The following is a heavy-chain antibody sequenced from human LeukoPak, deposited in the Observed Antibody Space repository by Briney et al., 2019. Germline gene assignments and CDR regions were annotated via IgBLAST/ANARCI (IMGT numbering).Heavy chain of an antibody. CDR2: ISGSGGDT. D-gene: IGHD3-10*01. CDR3: TRDVRGVTANWFDP. V-gene: IGHV3-23*01. Sequence: PGGSLRLSCAASGFTFSSYAMTWVRQVPGKGLEWVSVISGSGGDTYYADSVKGRFTISRDNSKNTLYLQMNSLKTEDTAVYYCTRDVRGVTANWFDPWGQGTLVTVSS. J-gene: IGHJ5*02. CDR1: GFTFSSYA.